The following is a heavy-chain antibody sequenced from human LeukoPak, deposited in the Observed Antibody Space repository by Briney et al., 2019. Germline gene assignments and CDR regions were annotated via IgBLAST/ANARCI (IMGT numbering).Heavy chain of an antibody. D-gene: IGHD3-22*01. J-gene: IGHJ4*02. CDR3: ARDKGYDSSGYYYSPDVYYFDY. CDR1: GDSVSSNSAA. Sequence: SQTLSLTCAISGDSVSSNSAAWNWIRQSPSRGLEWLGRTYYRSKWYNDYAVSVKSRITINPDTSKNQFPLQLNSVTPEDTAVYYCARDKGYDSSGYYYSPDVYYFDYWGQGTLVTVSS. CDR2: TYYRSKWYN. V-gene: IGHV6-1*01.